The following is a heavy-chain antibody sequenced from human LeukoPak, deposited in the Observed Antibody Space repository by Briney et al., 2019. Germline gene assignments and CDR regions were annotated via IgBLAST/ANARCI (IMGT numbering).Heavy chain of an antibody. CDR3: AREAVGLTTRWLDP. Sequence: GGSLRLSCAASGFTFSSYEMNGVRQAPGKGLEGFSYISSSGATKHYADSVKGRFTISRDNAQNSLYLQMNSLRVEDTALYYCAREAVGLTTRWLDPWGQGTLVTVSS. D-gene: IGHD1-26*01. J-gene: IGHJ5*02. CDR1: GFTFSSYE. V-gene: IGHV3-48*03. CDR2: ISSSGATK.